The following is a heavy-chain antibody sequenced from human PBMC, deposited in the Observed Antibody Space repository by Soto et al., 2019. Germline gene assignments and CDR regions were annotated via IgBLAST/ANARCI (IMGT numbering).Heavy chain of an antibody. J-gene: IGHJ6*02. D-gene: IGHD3-10*01. CDR3: ARSTYYYGSGSLPDYYYYYGMDV. CDR2: INPNSGGT. CDR1: GYTFTGYY. Sequence: ASVKVSCKASGYTFTGYYMHWVRQAPGQGLEWMGWINPNSGGTNYAQKFQVWVTMTRDTSISTAYMELSRLRSDDTAVYYCARSTYYYGSGSLPDYYYYYGMDVWAQGTTVTVSS. V-gene: IGHV1-2*04.